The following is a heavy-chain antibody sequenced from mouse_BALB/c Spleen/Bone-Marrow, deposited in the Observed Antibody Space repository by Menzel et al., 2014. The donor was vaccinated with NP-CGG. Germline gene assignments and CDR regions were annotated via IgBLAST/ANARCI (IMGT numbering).Heavy chain of an antibody. CDR3: ARRYYAMDY. J-gene: IGHJ4*01. V-gene: IGHV3-2*02. Sequence: EVQGVESGPGLVKPSQSLSLTCTVTGYSITSDYAWNWIQQFPGNKLEWMGYISYSGITSYNPSLKSRISITRDTSKNQFFLQLNSVTTEDTATYHCARRYYAMDYWGQGTSVTVSS. CDR2: ISYSGIT. CDR1: GYSITSDYA.